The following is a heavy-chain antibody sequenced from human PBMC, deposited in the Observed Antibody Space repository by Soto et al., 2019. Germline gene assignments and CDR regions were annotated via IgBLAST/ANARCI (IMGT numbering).Heavy chain of an antibody. D-gene: IGHD6-19*01. Sequence: PGGSLRLSCAASGFTFSSYAMSWVRQAPGKGLEWVSAISGSGGSTYYADSVKGRFTISRDNSKNTLYLQMNSLRAEDTAVFYCATSSGPQWLVSVAIDYWGQGTLVTVSS. CDR2: ISGSGGST. CDR3: ATSSGPQWLVSVAIDY. CDR1: GFTFSSYA. J-gene: IGHJ4*02. V-gene: IGHV3-23*01.